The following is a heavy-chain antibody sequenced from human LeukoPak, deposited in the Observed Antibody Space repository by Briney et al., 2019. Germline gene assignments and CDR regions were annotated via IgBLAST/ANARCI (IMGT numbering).Heavy chain of an antibody. D-gene: IGHD5-18*01. CDR2: IKQDGSEK. Sequence: GALRLSLSASGFTFRSYWISWVRQGPGKGLEWVANIKQDGSEKYYVDSVKGRFTISRDNAKNSLYLQMNSLRAEDTAVYYCARDGPARGYSVWGQGTLVTVSS. J-gene: IGHJ4*02. V-gene: IGHV3-7*01. CDR1: GFTFRSYW. CDR3: ARDGPARGYSV.